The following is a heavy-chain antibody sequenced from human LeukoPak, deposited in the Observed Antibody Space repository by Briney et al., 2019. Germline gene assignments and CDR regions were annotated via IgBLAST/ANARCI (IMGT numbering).Heavy chain of an antibody. Sequence: GASVNVSCTASGYTFTSYYMHWVRQASGQGLEWMGIINPSGGSTNYAQKFQGRVTMTRDTSTSTVYMELSSLRSEDTAVYYCARDGSYGPDYWGQGTLVTVSS. CDR2: INPSGGST. J-gene: IGHJ4*02. CDR1: GYTFTSYY. V-gene: IGHV1-46*01. CDR3: ARDGSYGPDY. D-gene: IGHD5-18*01.